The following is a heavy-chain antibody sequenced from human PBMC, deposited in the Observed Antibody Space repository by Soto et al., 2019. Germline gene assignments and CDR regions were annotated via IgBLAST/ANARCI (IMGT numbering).Heavy chain of an antibody. CDR1: GFTFSKHW. J-gene: IGHJ4*02. CDR3: ARDNNWSLDY. CDR2: IKTDGSFT. D-gene: IGHD1-1*01. V-gene: IGHV3-74*01. Sequence: EVQLVESGGGLVQSGGSLRLSCAASGFTFSKHWMHWVRQAPGKGLVWVSHIKTDGSFTRDADSVEGRFTISRDNARNTRYLQMNSLRAEDTAVYYCARDNNWSLDYWGQGTLVSVSS.